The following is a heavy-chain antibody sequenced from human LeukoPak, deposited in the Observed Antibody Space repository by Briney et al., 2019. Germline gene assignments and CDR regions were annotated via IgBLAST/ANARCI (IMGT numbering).Heavy chain of an antibody. CDR2: INPNSGGT. V-gene: IGHV1-2*02. CDR3: ARESQANGGSYFTTGYYFDY. J-gene: IGHJ4*02. Sequence: ASVKVSCKSSGYDFKTYAVSWVRQAPGQGLERMGWINPNSGGTNYAQKFQGRVTMTRDTSISTAYMELSRLRSDDTAVYYCARESQANGGSYFTTGYYFDYWGQGTLVTVSS. CDR1: GYDFKTYA. D-gene: IGHD1-26*01.